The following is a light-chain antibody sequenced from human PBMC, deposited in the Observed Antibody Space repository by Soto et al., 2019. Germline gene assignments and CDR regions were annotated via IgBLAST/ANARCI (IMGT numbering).Light chain of an antibody. V-gene: IGKV3D-15*01. CDR3: QQYSALPMT. J-gene: IGKJ5*01. Sequence: VMTQSPTTLSVSPGERATLSCRASHSVGINLAWYQQNPGQAPRLLIYGASSRATGIPDRFSGSGSGTDFTLTISRLEPEDFGVYFCQQYSALPMTFGQGTRLEIK. CDR1: HSVGIN. CDR2: GAS.